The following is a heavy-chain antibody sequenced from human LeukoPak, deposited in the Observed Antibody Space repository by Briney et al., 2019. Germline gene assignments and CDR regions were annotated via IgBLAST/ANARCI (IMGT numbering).Heavy chain of an antibody. J-gene: IGHJ5*02. D-gene: IGHD5-18*01. CDR1: GFTFSSYA. V-gene: IGHV3-30-3*01. CDR3: AREKWGSYGPNENNWFDP. Sequence: PGGSLRLSCAASGFTFSSYAMQWVRQAPGKGGEGVAVISYEGSNKYYADWVKGRFTISRENSKNKGYLQMNSLRAEDTAVYYCAREKWGSYGPNENNWFDPWGQGTLVTVSS. CDR2: ISYEGSNK.